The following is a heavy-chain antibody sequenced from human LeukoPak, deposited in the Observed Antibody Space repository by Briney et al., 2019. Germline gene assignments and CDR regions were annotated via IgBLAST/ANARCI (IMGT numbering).Heavy chain of an antibody. Sequence: PGGSLRLSCAVSGFTFSSYAMSWVRQAPGKGLEWVSSISGSGGATYYGDSVKGRFTISRDNSKNTLYLQVHSLRADDTAVYYCAKDVTFGGVITLPDYWREGPLVTVS. CDR3: AKDVTFGGVITLPDY. D-gene: IGHD3-16*02. J-gene: IGHJ4*02. CDR2: ISGSGGAT. CDR1: GFTFSSYA. V-gene: IGHV3-23*01.